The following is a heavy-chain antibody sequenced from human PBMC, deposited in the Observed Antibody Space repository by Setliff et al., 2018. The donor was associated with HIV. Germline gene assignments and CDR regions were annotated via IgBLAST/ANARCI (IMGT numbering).Heavy chain of an antibody. CDR1: GYTFTGYY. J-gene: IGHJ4*02. Sequence: GASVKVSCKASGYTFTGYYMHWVRQAPGQGLEWMGWINPNSGGTNYAQKFRGRVTMTRDTSISTAYMELSRLRSDDTAVYYCARDPPYDSSGYYLGLDYYFDYWGQGTLVTVSS. CDR3: ARDPPYDSSGYYLGLDYYFDY. V-gene: IGHV1-2*02. D-gene: IGHD3-22*01. CDR2: INPNSGGT.